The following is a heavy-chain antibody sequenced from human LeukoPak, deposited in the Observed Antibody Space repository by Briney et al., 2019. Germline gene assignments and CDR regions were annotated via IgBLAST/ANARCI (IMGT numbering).Heavy chain of an antibody. Sequence: PSETLSLTCTVSGGSISSYHWNWIRQPPGKGLEWIGYIYYSGSTNYNPSLKSRLTISVDTSKNQFSLKLSSVNAADTAVYYCARSAFYGSGSYYNQPFRVWGQGTLVTVSS. D-gene: IGHD3-10*01. V-gene: IGHV4-59*12. CDR1: GGSISSYH. CDR2: IYYSGST. J-gene: IGHJ4*02. CDR3: ARSAFYGSGSYYNQPFRV.